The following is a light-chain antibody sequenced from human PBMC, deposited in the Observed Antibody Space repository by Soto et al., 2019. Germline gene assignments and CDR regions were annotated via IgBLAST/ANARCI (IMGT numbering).Light chain of an antibody. CDR3: SSYTTSTTLV. CDR1: NSDVGNYIY. CDR2: DVS. V-gene: IGLV2-14*03. J-gene: IGLJ2*01. Sequence: QSALTQPASVSGSPGQSVTISCTGTNSDVGNYIYVSWYQQHPGKAPKLMSYDVSNRPSGVSTRFSGSKSGNTASLTISGLQAEDEADYYCSSYTTSTTLVFGGGTKLTVL.